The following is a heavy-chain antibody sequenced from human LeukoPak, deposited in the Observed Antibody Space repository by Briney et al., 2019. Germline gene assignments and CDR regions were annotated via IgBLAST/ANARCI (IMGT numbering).Heavy chain of an antibody. CDR3: AREVMGYSSGWYYYYYYMDV. CDR1: SASITSSPYF. CDR2: ISYSGTT. J-gene: IGHJ6*03. V-gene: IGHV4-39*07. D-gene: IGHD6-19*01. Sequence: SETLSLTCTVSSASITSSPYFWGWIRQSPGKGLEWIGSISYSGTTYYNPSLKSRVTISVDTSKNQFSLKLSSVTAADTAVYYCAREVMGYSSGWYYYYYYMDVWGKGTTVTISS.